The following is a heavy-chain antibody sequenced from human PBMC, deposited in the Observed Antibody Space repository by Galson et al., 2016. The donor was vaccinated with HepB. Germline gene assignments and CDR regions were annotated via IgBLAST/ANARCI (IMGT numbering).Heavy chain of an antibody. CDR2: IFSGGTT. J-gene: IGHJ4*02. Sequence: SLRLSCAASGFTVGSYYLNWVRQPPGKGLDWVSVIFSGGTTYYADSAKGRFTISRDDSKNTLYLQMSSLRAEDTAIYYCAREDYWGQGTLVTVSS. CDR1: GFTVGSYY. V-gene: IGHV3-53*01. CDR3: AREDY.